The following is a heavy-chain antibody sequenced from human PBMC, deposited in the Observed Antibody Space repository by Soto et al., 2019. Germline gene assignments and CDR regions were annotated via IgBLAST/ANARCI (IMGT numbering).Heavy chain of an antibody. J-gene: IGHJ4*02. D-gene: IGHD1-26*01. V-gene: IGHV3-30*04. CDR1: GFTFSSHA. Sequence: GGSLRLACAASGFTFSSHAMHWVRQAPGKGLEWVALISHDGTYRNFADSVKGRFTVSRDNSKNTMYLEMNSLRAEDTAIYYCVSEVGAKNFDYWGQGTPVTSPQ. CDR2: ISHDGTYR. CDR3: VSEVGAKNFDY.